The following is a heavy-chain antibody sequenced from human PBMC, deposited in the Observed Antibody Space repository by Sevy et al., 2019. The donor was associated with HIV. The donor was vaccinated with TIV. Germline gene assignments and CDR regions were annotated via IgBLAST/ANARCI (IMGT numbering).Heavy chain of an antibody. CDR2: ISAYNGNT. CDR1: GYTFTSYG. CDR3: ARATLPAHTTDYDSSRWFDP. V-gene: IGHV1-18*01. J-gene: IGHJ5*02. Sequence: ASVKVSCKASGYTFTSYGISWVRQAPGQGLEWMGWISAYNGNTNYAQKLQVRVTMTTDTSTSTAYMELRSLRSDDTAVYYCARATLPAHTTDYDSSRWFDPWGQGTLVTVSS. D-gene: IGHD3-22*01.